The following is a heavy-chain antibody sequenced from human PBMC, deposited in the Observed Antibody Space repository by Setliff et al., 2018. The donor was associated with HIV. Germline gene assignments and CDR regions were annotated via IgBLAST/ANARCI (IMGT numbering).Heavy chain of an antibody. Sequence: CTVSGGSISSGSYYWSWIRQPAGKGLEWIGHIYTNGRTHYNPSLKSRVTISVDTSKNQFSLQLNSVTAADTAVYFCARTRAPYFFDFWGQGAQVTVSS. CDR3: ARTRAPYFFDF. J-gene: IGHJ4*02. CDR2: IYTNGRT. CDR1: GGSISSGSYY. V-gene: IGHV4-61*09. D-gene: IGHD1-26*01.